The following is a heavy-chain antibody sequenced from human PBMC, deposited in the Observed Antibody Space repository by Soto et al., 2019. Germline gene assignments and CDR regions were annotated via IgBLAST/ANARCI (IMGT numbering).Heavy chain of an antibody. CDR3: ARAGNAFCSIGACPHYNGMDV. CDR2: INPNSGAT. Sequence: QEQLVQSGAEVKKSGASVKVSCKASGYTFTGSYIHWVRQAPGQGLEWMGWINPNSGATNYVAKFQGWVTLTRDTSISTAYMELTRVRSDDTAVYFCARAGNAFCSIGACPHYNGMDVWGQGTTVTV. CDR1: GYTFTGSY. V-gene: IGHV1-2*04. J-gene: IGHJ6*02. D-gene: IGHD3-16*01.